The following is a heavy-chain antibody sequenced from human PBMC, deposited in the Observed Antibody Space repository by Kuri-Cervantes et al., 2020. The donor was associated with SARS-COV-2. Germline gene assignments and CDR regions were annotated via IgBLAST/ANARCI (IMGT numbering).Heavy chain of an antibody. CDR3: ARGGSRHYRGNFFDS. D-gene: IGHD4-23*01. V-gene: IGHV1-2*02. CDR1: GYTFSGYY. CDR2: ISPKSGGT. Sequence: ASVKVSCKTSGYTFSGYYIHWVRQAPGQGLEWMGWISPKSGGTNNAQKFRGRATLTRDTYISTAYMELDRLTSDDTAVYYCARGGSRHYRGNFFDSWGQGTLITVSS. J-gene: IGHJ4*02.